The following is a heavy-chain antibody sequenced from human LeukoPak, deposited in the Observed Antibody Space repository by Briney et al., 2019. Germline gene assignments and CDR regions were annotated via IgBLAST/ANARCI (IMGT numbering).Heavy chain of an antibody. D-gene: IGHD6-19*01. J-gene: IGHJ3*02. Sequence: GASVKVSCKASGYTFTGYYMHWVRQAPGQGLEWMGWINPNSGGTNYAQKFQGRVTMTRDTSISTAYMELSRLRSDDTAVYYCARGRSGWTEDAFDIWGQKTTVTASS. CDR1: GYTFTGYY. V-gene: IGHV1-2*02. CDR2: INPNSGGT. CDR3: ARGRSGWTEDAFDI.